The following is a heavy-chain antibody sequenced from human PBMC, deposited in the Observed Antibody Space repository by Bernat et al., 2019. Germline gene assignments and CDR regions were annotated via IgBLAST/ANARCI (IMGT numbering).Heavy chain of an antibody. J-gene: IGHJ4*02. D-gene: IGHD3-22*01. V-gene: IGHV3-30*03. CDR3: ARAPRGYYYDSRYSYYFDY. CDR2: ISYDGSNK. CDR1: GFTFSSYG. Sequence: QVQLVESGGGVVQPGRSLRLSCAASGFTFSSYGMHWVRQAPGKGLEWVAVISYDGSNKYYADSVKGRFTISRDNSKNTLYLQMNSLRAEDTAVYYCARAPRGYYYDSRYSYYFDYWGQGTLVTVSS.